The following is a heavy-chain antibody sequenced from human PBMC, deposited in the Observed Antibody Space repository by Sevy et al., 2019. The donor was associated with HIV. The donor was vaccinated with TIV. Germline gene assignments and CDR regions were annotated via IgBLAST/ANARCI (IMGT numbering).Heavy chain of an antibody. Sequence: GGSLRLSCAASGFTFSSYSMNWVRQAPGKGLEWVSYISSSSTTIYYADSVKGRFTISRDNAKNSLCLQMNSLRDEDTAVYYCARGYTGYDVGPLDYWGQGTLVTVSS. V-gene: IGHV3-48*02. CDR3: ARGYTGYDVGPLDY. J-gene: IGHJ4*02. CDR2: ISSSSTTI. D-gene: IGHD5-12*01. CDR1: GFTFSSYS.